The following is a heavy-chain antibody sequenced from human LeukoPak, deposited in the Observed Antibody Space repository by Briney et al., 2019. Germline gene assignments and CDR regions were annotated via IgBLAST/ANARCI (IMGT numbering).Heavy chain of an antibody. Sequence: GGSLRLSCAASGFTFSDYYMTWIRQAPGKGLEWVSYISSSGSTIYYVDSVKDRFTISRDNAKNSLFLQMNSLRTEDTALYYCVKDTSAGYSNSWSDSWGQGTLVTVSS. CDR2: ISSSGSTI. J-gene: IGHJ4*02. V-gene: IGHV3-11*01. CDR1: GFTFSDYY. D-gene: IGHD6-13*01. CDR3: VKDTSAGYSNSWSDS.